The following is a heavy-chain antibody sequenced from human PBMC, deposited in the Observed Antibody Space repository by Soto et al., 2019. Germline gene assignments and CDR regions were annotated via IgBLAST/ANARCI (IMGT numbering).Heavy chain of an antibody. CDR2: TYYRSKWYN. D-gene: IGHD5-12*01. CDR1: GDSVSSNSAA. J-gene: IGHJ3*02. CDR3: ARDIVATISTAFDI. Sequence: SQTLSLTCAISGDSVSSNSAAWNWIRQSPSRGLEWLGRTYYRSKWYNDYAVSVKSRITINPDTSKNQFSLQLNSVTPEDTVVYYCARDIVATISTAFDIWGQGTMVTVSS. V-gene: IGHV6-1*01.